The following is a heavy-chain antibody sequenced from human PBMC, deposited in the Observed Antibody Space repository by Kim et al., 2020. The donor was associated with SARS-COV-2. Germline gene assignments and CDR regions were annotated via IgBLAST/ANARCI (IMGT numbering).Heavy chain of an antibody. J-gene: IGHJ4*02. V-gene: IGHV3-21*01. D-gene: IGHD6-13*01. CDR2: ISSSSRYI. Sequence: GGSLRLSCAASGFTSSSYSMNWVRQAPGKGLEWVSSISSSSRYIYYADSVKGRFTISRDNAKNSLYLQMNSLRAEDTVVYYCARDLQSTTARAAADQRWGQEPLVTLSS. CDR1: GFTSSSYS. CDR3: ARDLQSTTARAAADQR.